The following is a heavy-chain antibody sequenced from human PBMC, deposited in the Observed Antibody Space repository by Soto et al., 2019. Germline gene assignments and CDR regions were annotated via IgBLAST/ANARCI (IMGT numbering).Heavy chain of an antibody. CDR3: ARDQRLFIYGDPDTFDY. CDR2: INAGNGNT. D-gene: IGHD4-17*01. Sequence: ASVKVSCKASGYTFTSYAMHWVRQAPGQRLEWMGWINAGNGNTKYSQKFQGRVTITRDTSASTAYMELSSLRSEDTAVYYCARDQRLFIYGDPDTFDYWGKGIVVTVSS. V-gene: IGHV1-3*01. J-gene: IGHJ4*02. CDR1: GYTFTSYA.